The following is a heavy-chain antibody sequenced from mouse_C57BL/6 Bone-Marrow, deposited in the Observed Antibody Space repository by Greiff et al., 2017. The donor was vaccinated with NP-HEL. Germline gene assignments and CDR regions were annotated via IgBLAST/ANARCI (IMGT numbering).Heavy chain of an antibody. CDR1: GFTFSDYG. Sequence: EVQRVESGGGLVQPGGSLKLSCAASGFTFSDYGMAWVRQAPRKGPEGVAFISNLAYSIYYADTVTGRFTISRENAKNTLYLEMSSLRSEDTAMYYCARRGHDYDFDYWGQGTTLTVSS. V-gene: IGHV5-15*01. CDR2: ISNLAYSI. D-gene: IGHD2-4*01. J-gene: IGHJ2*01. CDR3: ARRGHDYDFDY.